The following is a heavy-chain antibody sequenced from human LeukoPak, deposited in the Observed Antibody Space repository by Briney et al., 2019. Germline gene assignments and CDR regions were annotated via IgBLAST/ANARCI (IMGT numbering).Heavy chain of an antibody. V-gene: IGHV3-7*01. CDR1: GFTFSSYW. CDR3: ARGRNSGSYRLFFDY. J-gene: IGHJ4*02. CDR2: IKQDGSEK. D-gene: IGHD1-26*01. Sequence: PGGSLRLSCAASGFTFSSYWMSWVRQAPGKGLEWVANIKQDGSEKYYVDSVKGRFTISRDNAKNSLYLQMNSLRAEDTAVYYCARGRNSGSYRLFFDYWGQGTLVTVSS.